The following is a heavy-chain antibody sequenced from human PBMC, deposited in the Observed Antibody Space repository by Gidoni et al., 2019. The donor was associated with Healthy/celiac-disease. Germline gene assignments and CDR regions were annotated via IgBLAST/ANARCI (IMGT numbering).Heavy chain of an antibody. CDR2: ISGSGGST. J-gene: IGHJ3*02. CDR1: GFTFSSYA. CDR3: ASRESGYSSGWYEYDAFDI. V-gene: IGHV3-23*01. D-gene: IGHD6-19*01. Sequence: EVQLLESGGGLVQPGGSLRLSCAASGFTFSSYAMSWVRQAPGRGLEWVSAISGSGGSTYYADSVKGRFTISRDNSKNTLYLQMNSLRAEDTAVYYCASRESGYSSGWYEYDAFDIWGQGTMVTVSS.